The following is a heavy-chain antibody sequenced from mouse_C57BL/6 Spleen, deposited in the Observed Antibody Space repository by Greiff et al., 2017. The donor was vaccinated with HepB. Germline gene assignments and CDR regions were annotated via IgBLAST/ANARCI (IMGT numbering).Heavy chain of an antibody. CDR1: GYTFTSYG. J-gene: IGHJ3*01. CDR3: ARQKTIAY. Sequence: QVQLQESGAELARPGASVKLSCKASGYTFTSYGISWVKQRTGQGLEWIGEIYPRSGNTYYNEKFKGKATLTADISSSTAYMELRSLTSEDSAVYFCARQKTIAYWGQGTLVTVSA. CDR2: IYPRSGNT. V-gene: IGHV1-81*01.